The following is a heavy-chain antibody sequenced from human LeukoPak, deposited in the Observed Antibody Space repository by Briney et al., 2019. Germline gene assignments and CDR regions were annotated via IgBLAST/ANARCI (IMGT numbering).Heavy chain of an antibody. CDR3: AKDHDYYASGPI. CDR2: ISGSGGST. J-gene: IGHJ3*02. CDR1: GFTFSNYA. V-gene: IGHV3-23*01. Sequence: PDGSLPLSCAASGFTFSNYAMNWVRQAPGKGLEWVSAISGSGGSTYYADSVKGRFTISRDNSKKTLYLQVNSLRAEDTAVYYCAKDHDYYASGPIWGQGTMVTVSS. D-gene: IGHD3-10*01.